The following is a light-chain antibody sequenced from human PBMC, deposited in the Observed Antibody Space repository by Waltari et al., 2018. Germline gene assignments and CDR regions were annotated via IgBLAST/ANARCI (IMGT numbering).Light chain of an antibody. CDR3: QVWDSISDRVL. V-gene: IGLV3-21*02. CDR1: NIGSKT. J-gene: IGLJ2*01. Sequence: SYVLPQSPSVSVAPGQTAVITCGGNNIGSKTVCWFQQKPGQAPVLVVHDDSDRPSGIPERFSGSNSGNTATLTVSRVEAGDEADYYCQVWDSISDRVLFGGGTKLTVL. CDR2: DDS.